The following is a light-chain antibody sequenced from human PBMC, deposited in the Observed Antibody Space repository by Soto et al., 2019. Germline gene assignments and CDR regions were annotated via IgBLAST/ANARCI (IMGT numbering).Light chain of an antibody. CDR1: SGSVSTSYY. V-gene: IGLV8-61*01. J-gene: IGLJ3*02. CDR2: STS. CDR3: VLCMGSGISV. Sequence: QTVVTQEPSFSVSPGGTVTLTCGLSSGSVSTSYYPSWYQQTPGQAPRTLIYSTSTRSSGVPDRFSGSILGNKAALTITGAQADDESDYYCVLCMGSGISVFGGGTQLTVL.